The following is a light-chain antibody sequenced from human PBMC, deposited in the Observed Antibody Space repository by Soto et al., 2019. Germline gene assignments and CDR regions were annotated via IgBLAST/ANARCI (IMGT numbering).Light chain of an antibody. CDR1: QGISGT. V-gene: IGKV1-13*02. Sequence: GDSVTITCLASQGISGTLAWYQQKPGQVPQLLIYDASSLQSGVPSRFSGSGSGTGFTLTISSLQPEDSATYYCQQFYSNPTFGQWTKVEIK. CDR2: DAS. CDR3: QQFYSNPT. J-gene: IGKJ2*01.